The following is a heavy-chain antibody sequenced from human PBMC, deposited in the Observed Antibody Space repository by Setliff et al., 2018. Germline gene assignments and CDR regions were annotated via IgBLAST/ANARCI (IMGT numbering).Heavy chain of an antibody. Sequence: KASETLSLTCTVSGGSISSSSYYWGWIRQPPGKGLEWIGSIYYRGSTYYNPSLKSRVTISVDKSKNQFSLKLSSVTAADTAVYYCARVSQYSSGWYYYYYYGMDVWGQGTTVTVSS. CDR3: ARVSQYSSGWYYYYYYGMDV. J-gene: IGHJ6*02. CDR1: GGSISSSSYY. CDR2: IYYRGST. D-gene: IGHD6-19*01. V-gene: IGHV4-39*07.